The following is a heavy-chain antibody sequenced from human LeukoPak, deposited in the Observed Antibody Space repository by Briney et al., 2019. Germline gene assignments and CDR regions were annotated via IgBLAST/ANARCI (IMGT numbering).Heavy chain of an antibody. CDR3: ARDLGYYYYYMNV. CDR2: INTDGTTP. Sequence: PGGSLRLSCAASGFTFSSYSMNWVRQAPGKGLEWVSRINTDGTTPTYADSVKGRFTISRDNAKSTLYLQMNSLRAEDTAVYYCARDLGYYYYYMNVWGRGTTVTVSS. D-gene: IGHD3-10*01. V-gene: IGHV3-74*01. CDR1: GFTFSSYS. J-gene: IGHJ6*03.